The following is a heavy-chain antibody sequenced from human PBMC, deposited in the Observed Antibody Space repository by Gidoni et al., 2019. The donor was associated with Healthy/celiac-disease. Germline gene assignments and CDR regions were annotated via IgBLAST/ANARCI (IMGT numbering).Heavy chain of an antibody. J-gene: IGHJ4*02. CDR2: INHRGST. V-gene: IGHV4-34*01. CDR1: GGSFSGYY. CDR3: ARGRDSGTYLTYFDY. Sequence: QVQLQQWGAGLLKPSETLSLTCAVYGGSFSGYYWNWIRQPPGKGLEWIGEINHRGSTNYNPSLKSRVTISVDTSKNQFSLKLSSLTAADTAVYYCARGRDSGTYLTYFDYWGQGTLVTVSS. D-gene: IGHD1-26*01.